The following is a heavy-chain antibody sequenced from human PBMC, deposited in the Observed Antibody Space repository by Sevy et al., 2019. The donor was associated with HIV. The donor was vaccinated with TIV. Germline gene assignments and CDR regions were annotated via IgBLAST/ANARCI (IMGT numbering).Heavy chain of an antibody. D-gene: IGHD3-22*01. CDR1: GFSFDSYG. V-gene: IGHV3-23*01. CDR3: AKGGGGHYDPDEIAYYFYYYNMDV. CDR2: ISGSGTRT. Sequence: GGSLRLSCAVSGFSFDSYGMTWVRQAPGKGLEWVSAISGSGTRTYYADSVKGRFIISRDNSKNTLDLQMKSLRAEENGIYYCAKGGGGHYDPDEIAYYFYYYNMDVWGKGTTVTVSS. J-gene: IGHJ6*03.